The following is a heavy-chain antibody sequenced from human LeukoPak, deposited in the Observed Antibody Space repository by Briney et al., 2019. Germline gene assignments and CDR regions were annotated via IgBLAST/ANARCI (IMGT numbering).Heavy chain of an antibody. CDR2: IIPILGIA. D-gene: IGHD2-8*01. V-gene: IGHV1-69*04. CDR3: ARDLRCTNGVCSFWFDP. J-gene: IGHJ5*02. CDR1: GGTFISYT. Sequence: SVKVSRKASGGTFISYTISWVRQAPGQGLEWMGRIIPILGIANYAQKFQGRVTITADKSTSTAYMELSSLRSEDTAVYYCARDLRCTNGVCSFWFDPWGQGTLVTVSS.